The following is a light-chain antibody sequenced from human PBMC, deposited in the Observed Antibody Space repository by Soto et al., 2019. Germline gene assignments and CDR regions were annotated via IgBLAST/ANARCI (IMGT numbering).Light chain of an antibody. V-gene: IGLV2-8*01. CDR3: SSDAGSNIFV. J-gene: IGLJ1*01. CDR1: SSDVGAYNY. CDR2: EVS. Sequence: QSALTQPPSASGSPGQSVTISCTGTSSDVGAYNYVSWYQQHPGKAPKLMIYEVSKRPSGVPDRCSGSKSGNTASLTVSGLQSEDEAAYYCSSDAGSNIFVFGTGTQLPVL.